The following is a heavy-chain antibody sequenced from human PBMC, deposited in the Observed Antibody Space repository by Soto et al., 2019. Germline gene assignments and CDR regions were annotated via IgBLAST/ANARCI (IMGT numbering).Heavy chain of an antibody. CDR1: GGSLRNFY. Sequence: QVHLQQTGPGLLRPSETLSLTCIVSGGSLRNFYWSWIRQAPGKGLEWIGHIYYTGNTNYNPSLKRRSDITVVXPSNFFSLTLSSVTAEDTAVYYCARDAGLGDGMDVWGQGTAVTVSS. J-gene: IGHJ6*02. CDR3: ARDAGLGDGMDV. V-gene: IGHV4-59*01. CDR2: IYYTGNT. D-gene: IGHD1-26*01.